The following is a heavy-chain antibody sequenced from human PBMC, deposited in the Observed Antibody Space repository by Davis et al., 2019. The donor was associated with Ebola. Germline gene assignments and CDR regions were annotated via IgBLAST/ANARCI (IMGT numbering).Heavy chain of an antibody. V-gene: IGHV1-8*01. Sequence: ASVKVSCKASGYTFTSYDINWVRQATGQGLEWMGWMNPNSGNTGYAQKFQGRVNMTRNNSISTAYMELSSLRSEDTAVYYCARGGGAVVVPAARLYYYGMDVWGQGTTVTVSS. CDR1: GYTFTSYD. D-gene: IGHD2-2*01. J-gene: IGHJ6*02. CDR2: MNPNSGNT. CDR3: ARGGGAVVVPAARLYYYGMDV.